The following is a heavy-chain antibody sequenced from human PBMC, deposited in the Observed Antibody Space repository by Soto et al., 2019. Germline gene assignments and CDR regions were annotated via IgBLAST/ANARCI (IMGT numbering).Heavy chain of an antibody. D-gene: IGHD3-10*01. Sequence: QVQLQESGPGLVQPSETLSLTCTVSGGSVSGASYYWSWIRQPPGKGLEWIGNINHSGATNYHPSLKTRATISVDTSKKQFSLKLRSVTSADTAVYYCARGLDFYGSGSPDLNGYWGQGTLVTVSS. V-gene: IGHV4-61*01. CDR1: GGSVSGASYY. CDR3: ARGLDFYGSGSPDLNGY. CDR2: INHSGAT. J-gene: IGHJ4*02.